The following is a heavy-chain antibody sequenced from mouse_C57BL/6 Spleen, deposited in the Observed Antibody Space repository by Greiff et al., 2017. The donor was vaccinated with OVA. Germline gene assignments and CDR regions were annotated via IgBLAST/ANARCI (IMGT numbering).Heavy chain of an antibody. CDR3: ARGKAMDY. J-gene: IGHJ4*01. V-gene: IGHV1-50*01. CDR2: IAPSDSYT. CDR1: GYTFTSYW. Sequence: QVQLQQPGAELVKPGASVKLSCKASGYTFTSYWMQWVKQRPGQGLEWIGEIAPSDSYTNYHSKFKGKAPFTVDTSSRTADMQLSSLTSEDSAVYYCARGKAMDYWGQGTSVTVSS.